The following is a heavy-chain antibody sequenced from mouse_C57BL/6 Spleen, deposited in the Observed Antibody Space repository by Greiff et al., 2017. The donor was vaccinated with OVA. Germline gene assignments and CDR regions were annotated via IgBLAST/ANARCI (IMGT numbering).Heavy chain of an antibody. CDR3: SRRIRVVATDPYYFDY. J-gene: IGHJ2*01. D-gene: IGHD1-1*01. Sequence: QVQLQQPGAELVRPGTSVKLSCKASGYTFTSYWMHWVKQRPGQGLEWIGVIDPSDSYTNYNQKFKGKATLTVETSYSTSYMQLSSLTSEDAAVYCCSRRIRVVATDPYYFDYWGQGTTLTVSS. CDR2: IDPSDSYT. CDR1: GYTFTSYW. V-gene: IGHV1-59*01.